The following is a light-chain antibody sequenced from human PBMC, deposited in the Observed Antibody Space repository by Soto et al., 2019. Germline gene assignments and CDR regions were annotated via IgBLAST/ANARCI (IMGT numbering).Light chain of an antibody. CDR1: SSDVGGYNY. V-gene: IGLV2-14*01. J-gene: IGLJ1*01. Sequence: QSVLTQPASVSGSPGQSITISCTGTSSDVGGYNYASWYQLHPGKAPKLMIFEVSNRPSGVSLRFSGSKSGNTASLTISGLQAEDEADYYCSSYRSSSTPFYAFGSGTKVTVL. CDR2: EVS. CDR3: SSYRSSSTPFYA.